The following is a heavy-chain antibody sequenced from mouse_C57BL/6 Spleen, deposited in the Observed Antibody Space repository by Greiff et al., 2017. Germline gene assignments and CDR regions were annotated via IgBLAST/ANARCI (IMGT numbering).Heavy chain of an antibody. V-gene: IGHV1-72*01. CDR2: IDPNSGGT. CDR1: GYTFTSYW. D-gene: IGHD1-1*01. CDR3: ARRALYGISGGWFAY. Sequence: QVQLQQPGAELVKPGASVKLSCKASGYTFTSYWMHWVKQRPGRGLEWIGRIDPNSGGTKYNEKFKGKATLTVDKPSSTAYMQLSSLTSEDSAVDYCARRALYGISGGWFAYWGQGTLVTVSA. J-gene: IGHJ3*01.